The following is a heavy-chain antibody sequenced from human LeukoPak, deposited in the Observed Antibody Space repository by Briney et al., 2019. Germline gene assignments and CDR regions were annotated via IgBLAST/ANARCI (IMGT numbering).Heavy chain of an antibody. CDR3: AKDIAQGYTFGSIEQDY. V-gene: IGHV3-23*01. Sequence: GGSLRLSCAASGVTFSRYAMSWVRQAPGKGLEWVSAISESGTGTYYADSVKGRFTISRDNSKNTLSLQMNSLRAEDTAVYYCAKDIAQGYTFGSIEQDYWGQGTLVTVSS. CDR1: GVTFSRYA. CDR2: ISESGTGT. J-gene: IGHJ4*02. D-gene: IGHD5-18*01.